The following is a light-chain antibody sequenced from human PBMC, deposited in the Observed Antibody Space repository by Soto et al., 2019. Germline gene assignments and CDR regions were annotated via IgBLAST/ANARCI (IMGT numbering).Light chain of an antibody. CDR1: SGSIASND. V-gene: IGLV6-57*04. Sequence: VTQPHSVSESPGKTVTISCTRSSGSIASNDVQWYQQRPGSAPTTVIYENNQRPSGVPDRFSGSTDGSSNSASLTISGLQTEDEADYYCQSYDSSTVVFGGGTKVTVL. CDR2: ENN. CDR3: QSYDSSTVV. J-gene: IGLJ2*01.